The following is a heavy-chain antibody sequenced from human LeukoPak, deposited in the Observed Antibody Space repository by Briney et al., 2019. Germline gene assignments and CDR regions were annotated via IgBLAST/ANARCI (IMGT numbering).Heavy chain of an antibody. CDR2: IIPIFGTA. J-gene: IGHJ6*03. D-gene: IGHD7-27*01. Sequence: GASVKLSCNASGGTFSSYAISWVRQAPGQGLEWMGGIIPIFGTANYAQKFQGRVTITTDESTSTDYMELSSLRSEDTAVYYCARVRYLSGGPPPNYYYYMDVWGKGTTVTVSS. CDR3: ARVRYLSGGPPPNYYYYMDV. CDR1: GGTFSSYA. V-gene: IGHV1-69*05.